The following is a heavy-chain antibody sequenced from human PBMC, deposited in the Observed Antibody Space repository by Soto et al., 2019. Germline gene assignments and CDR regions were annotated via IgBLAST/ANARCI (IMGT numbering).Heavy chain of an antibody. CDR1: GGSISSGGYY. CDR2: IYYSGST. D-gene: IGHD3-10*01. Sequence: QVQLQESGPGLVKPSQTLSLTCTVSGGSISSGGYYWSWSRQHPGKGLEWIGYIYYSGSTYYNPSLKSRVTISVDTSKSRVSLTLDSVTAADTAVYYCATYGSRAYNPTTFDYWGQGTLVSVSS. V-gene: IGHV4-31*03. CDR3: ATYGSRAYNPTTFDY. J-gene: IGHJ4*02.